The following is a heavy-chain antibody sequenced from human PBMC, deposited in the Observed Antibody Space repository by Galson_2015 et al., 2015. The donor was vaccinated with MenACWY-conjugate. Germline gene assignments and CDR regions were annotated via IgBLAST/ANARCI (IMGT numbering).Heavy chain of an antibody. V-gene: IGHV3-30*18. CDR3: AKIQSEQGLAGQLLWFGELLQIDY. CDR1: GFTFSSYG. Sequence: SLRLSCAASGFTFSSYGVHWVRQAPGKGLEWVAVISYDGSNTYYADSVKGRFTISRDNSKNTLYLQMNSLRAEDTAVYYCAKIQSEQGLAGQLLWFGELLQIDYWGQGTLVTVSS. CDR2: ISYDGSNT. D-gene: IGHD3-10*01. J-gene: IGHJ4*02.